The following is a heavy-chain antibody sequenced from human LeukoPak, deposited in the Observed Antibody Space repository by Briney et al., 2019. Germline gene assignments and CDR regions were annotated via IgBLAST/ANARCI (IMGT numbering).Heavy chain of an antibody. J-gene: IGHJ4*02. V-gene: IGHV4-39*01. Sequence: PSETLSLTCSVSGGSISSSSYYWGWIRQPPGKGLEWLGNVYYSGSTYYNPSLKSRVTISVDTSKNQFSLKLSSVTAADTAVYYCARRRGYDHFDYWGQGTLVTVSS. CDR2: VYYSGST. CDR3: ARRRGYDHFDY. CDR1: GGSISSSSYY. D-gene: IGHD5-12*01.